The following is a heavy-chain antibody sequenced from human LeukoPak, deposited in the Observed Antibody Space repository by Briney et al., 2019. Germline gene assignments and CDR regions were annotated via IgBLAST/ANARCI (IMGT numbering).Heavy chain of an antibody. CDR3: ARVDWNFIY. J-gene: IGHJ4*02. D-gene: IGHD1-1*01. Sequence: SETLSLTCTVSGGSVSSGSYYWSWIRQPPGKGLEWTGYIYYSGSTNYNPSLKSRVTISVDTSKNQFSLKLSSVTAADTAVYYCARVDWNFIYWGQGTLVTVSS. CDR2: IYYSGST. V-gene: IGHV4-61*01. CDR1: GGSVSSGSYY.